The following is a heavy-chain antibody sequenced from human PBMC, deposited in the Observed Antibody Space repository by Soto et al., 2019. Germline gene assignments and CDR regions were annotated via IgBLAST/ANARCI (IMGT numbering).Heavy chain of an antibody. Sequence: GESLKISCKGSGYSFTNYWIGWVRQMPGQGLEWMGNIYPGDFDIRYSPSFQGQVTISADKSINTAYLQWSSLKASDTAVYYCARHNEAVAATYWGQGTLVTVSS. CDR1: GYSFTNYW. CDR2: IYPGDFDI. CDR3: ARHNEAVAATY. V-gene: IGHV5-51*01. D-gene: IGHD6-19*01. J-gene: IGHJ4*02.